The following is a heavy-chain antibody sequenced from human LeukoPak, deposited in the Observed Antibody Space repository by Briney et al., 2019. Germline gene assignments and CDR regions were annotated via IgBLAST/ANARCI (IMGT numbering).Heavy chain of an antibody. Sequence: GGSLRLSCAASRFTFSTYWMSWVRQARGKGLEWVANIKPEGGEKYYVDFAKRRFTISRDNAKNSLYLQMSSLRAEDTAVYYCASGNWNDRAFDIWGQGTMVTVSS. CDR3: ASGNWNDRAFDI. V-gene: IGHV3-7*01. CDR2: IKPEGGEK. CDR1: RFTFSTYW. J-gene: IGHJ3*02. D-gene: IGHD1-20*01.